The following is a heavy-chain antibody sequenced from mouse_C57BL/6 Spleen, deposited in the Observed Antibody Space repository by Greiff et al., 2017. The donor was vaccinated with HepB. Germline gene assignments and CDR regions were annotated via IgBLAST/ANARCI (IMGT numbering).Heavy chain of an antibody. Sequence: DVHLVESGGGLVQPKGSLKLSCAASGFTFNTYAMHWVRQAPGKGLEWVARIRSKSSNYATYYADSVKDRFTISRDDSQSMLYLQMNNLKTEDTAMYYCVRDPYYYGSSYGWFAYWGQGTLVTVSA. J-gene: IGHJ3*01. CDR1: GFTFNTYA. CDR2: IRSKSSNYAT. V-gene: IGHV10-3*01. D-gene: IGHD1-1*01. CDR3: VRDPYYYGSSYGWFAY.